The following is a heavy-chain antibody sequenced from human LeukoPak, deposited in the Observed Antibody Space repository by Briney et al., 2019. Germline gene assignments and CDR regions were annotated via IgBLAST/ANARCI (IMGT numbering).Heavy chain of an antibody. Sequence: SETLSLTCAVYGGSFSGYYWSWIRQPPGKGLEWIGEINHSGSTNYNPSLKSRVTISVDTSKNQFSLKLGSVTAADTAVYYCARGLYCSSTSCYVDYWGQGTLVTVSS. D-gene: IGHD2-2*01. CDR1: GGSFSGYY. CDR2: INHSGST. J-gene: IGHJ4*02. V-gene: IGHV4-34*01. CDR3: ARGLYCSSTSCYVDY.